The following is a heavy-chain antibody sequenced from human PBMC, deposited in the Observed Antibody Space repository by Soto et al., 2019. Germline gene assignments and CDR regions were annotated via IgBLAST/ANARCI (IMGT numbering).Heavy chain of an antibody. CDR3: ARAVESYDFWSGTNYYGMDV. V-gene: IGHV3-74*01. D-gene: IGHD3-3*01. CDR1: GFTFSSYW. CDR2: INSDGSST. Sequence: GGSLRLSCAASGFTFSSYWMHWVRQAPGKGLVWVSRINSDGSSTSYADSVKGRFTISRDNAKNTLYLQMNSLRAEDTAVYYCARAVESYDFWSGTNYYGMDVWGQGTTVTVSS. J-gene: IGHJ6*02.